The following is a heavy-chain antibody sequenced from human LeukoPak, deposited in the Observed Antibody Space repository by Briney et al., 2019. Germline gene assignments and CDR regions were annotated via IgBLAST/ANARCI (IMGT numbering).Heavy chain of an antibody. CDR2: IYYSGTI. V-gene: IGHV4-59*01. Sequence: SETLSLTCTVSGGSITNYYWSWIRQPPGKGLEWVGYIYYSGTINYNPYLKSRVAISIDTSKNKFPVKLNCVAGADRTLYCFGRAGGYRGSLSYLGQGTLVTVSS. D-gene: IGHD1-26*01. CDR3: GRAGGYRGSLSY. J-gene: IGHJ4*02. CDR1: GGSITNYY.